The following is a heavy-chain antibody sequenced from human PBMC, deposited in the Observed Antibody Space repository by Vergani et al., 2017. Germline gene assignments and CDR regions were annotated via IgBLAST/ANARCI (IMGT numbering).Heavy chain of an antibody. CDR3: ARQDFRGVIVYRGPAPERWFDP. Sequence: EVQLVQSGAEVKKPGESLKISCKGSGYSFTSYWIGWVRQMPGKGLEWMGIIYPGDSDTRYSPSFQGQVTISADKSISTAYLHWSSLKASDTAMYYCARQDFRGVIVYRGPAPERWFDPWGQGTLVTVSS. D-gene: IGHD3-16*02. V-gene: IGHV5-51*01. J-gene: IGHJ5*02. CDR1: GYSFTSYW. CDR2: IYPGDSDT.